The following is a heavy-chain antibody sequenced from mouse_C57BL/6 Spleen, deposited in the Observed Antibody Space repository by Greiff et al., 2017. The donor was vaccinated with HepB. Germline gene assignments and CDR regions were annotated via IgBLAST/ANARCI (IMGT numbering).Heavy chain of an antibody. CDR3: ARDAWDYDLAY. D-gene: IGHD2-4*01. J-gene: IGHJ3*01. V-gene: IGHV7-1*01. Sequence: EVQGVESGGGLVQSGRSLRLSCATSGFTFSDFYMEWVRQAPGKGLEWIAASRNKANDYTTEYSASVKGRFIVSRDTSQSILYLQMNALRAEDTAIYYCARDAWDYDLAYWGQGTLVTVSA. CDR1: GFTFSDFY. CDR2: SRNKANDYTT.